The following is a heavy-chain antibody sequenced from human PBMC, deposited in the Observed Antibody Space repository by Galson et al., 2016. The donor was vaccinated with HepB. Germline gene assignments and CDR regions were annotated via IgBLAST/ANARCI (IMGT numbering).Heavy chain of an antibody. CDR3: TKTARLRGVPLDY. CDR2: IKSNPDGGTT. Sequence: SLRLSCAVSGFTFSNAWMSWVRQAPGKGLEWVGRIKSNPDGGTTDYAAPVKGRFIISRVDSKNTLYLQMNSLKTEETAVYYCTKTARLRGVPLDYWGQGTLVTVSS. J-gene: IGHJ4*02. CDR1: GFTFSNAW. D-gene: IGHD3-10*01. V-gene: IGHV3-15*01.